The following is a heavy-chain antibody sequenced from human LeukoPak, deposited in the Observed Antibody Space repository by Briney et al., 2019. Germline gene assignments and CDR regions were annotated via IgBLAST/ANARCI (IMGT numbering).Heavy chain of an antibody. Sequence: SSETLSLTCTVSGGSISSSSYYWGWIRQPPGKGLEWIGSIYYSGSTNYNPSLKSRVTISVDTSKNQFSLKLSSVTAADTAVYYCARGDYYDSSGYSDYFDYWGQGTLVTVSS. D-gene: IGHD3-22*01. CDR3: ARGDYYDSSGYSDYFDY. J-gene: IGHJ4*02. V-gene: IGHV4-39*07. CDR1: GGSISSSSYY. CDR2: IYYSGST.